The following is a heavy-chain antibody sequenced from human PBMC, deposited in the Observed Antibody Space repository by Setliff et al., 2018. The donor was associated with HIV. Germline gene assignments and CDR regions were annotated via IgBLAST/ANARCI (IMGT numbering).Heavy chain of an antibody. V-gene: IGHV4-59*11. CDR1: GGSISSHY. J-gene: IGHJ6*02. CDR3: ARVEATVRGATYGMDV. CDR2: MYFSGNA. D-gene: IGHD3-10*01. Sequence: LSLTCTVSGGSISSHYWSWIRQAPGKGLEWIGTMYFSGNARNSPSLKSRVTISVDTSKNQLSLNLTSVTAADTAVYYCARVEATVRGATYGMDVWGQGTTVTVSS.